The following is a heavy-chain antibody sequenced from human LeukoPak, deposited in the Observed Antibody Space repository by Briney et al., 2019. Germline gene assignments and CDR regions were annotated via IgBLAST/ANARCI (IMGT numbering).Heavy chain of an antibody. CDR2: IYYSGST. D-gene: IGHD1-26*01. Sequence: SETLSLTCTVSGGSISSSSYYWGWIRQPPGKGLEWIGSIYYSGSTYYNPSLKSRVTISVDTSKNQFSLKLSSVTAADTAVYYCARDRGGSSKPFDYWGQGTLVTVSS. CDR3: ARDRGGSSKPFDY. CDR1: GGSISSSSYY. V-gene: IGHV4-39*07. J-gene: IGHJ4*02.